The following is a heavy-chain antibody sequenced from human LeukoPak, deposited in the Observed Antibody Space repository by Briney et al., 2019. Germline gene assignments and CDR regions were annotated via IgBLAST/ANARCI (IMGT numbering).Heavy chain of an antibody. V-gene: IGHV4-34*01. CDR3: ARAGRPQYYYGSGSYYNY. CDR1: GGSFSGYY. D-gene: IGHD3-10*01. Sequence: SETPSLTCAVYGGSFSGYYWSWIRQPPGKGLEWIGEINHSGSTNYNPSLKSRVTISVDTSKNQFSLKLSSVTAADTAVYYCARAGRPQYYYGSGSYYNYWGQGTLVAVSS. J-gene: IGHJ4*02. CDR2: INHSGST.